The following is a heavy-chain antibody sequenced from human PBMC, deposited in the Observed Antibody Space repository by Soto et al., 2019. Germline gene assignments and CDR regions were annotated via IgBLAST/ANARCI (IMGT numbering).Heavy chain of an antibody. V-gene: IGHV4-59*08. J-gene: IGHJ4*02. Sequence: TSETLSLTYTVSGGSFSPNYWSWIRQSPGKGLEWIGYIYYAGTTSYNPSLNSRVTISVDTSKNQFSLTVTSVTAADTAVYYCGRRIVATEPFDYWGQGTLVPVS. CDR3: GRRIVATEPFDY. CDR2: IYYAGTT. D-gene: IGHD5-12*01. CDR1: GGSFSPNY.